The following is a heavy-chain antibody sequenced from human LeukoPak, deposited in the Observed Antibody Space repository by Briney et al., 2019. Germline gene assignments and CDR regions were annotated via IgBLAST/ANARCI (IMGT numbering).Heavy chain of an antibody. D-gene: IGHD3-16*02. V-gene: IGHV3-7*01. CDR2: IKEDGSNL. Sequence: PGGSLSLSFAASGFTFSSYWMGWVRKAPGKGLEWVANIKEDGSNLYYLDSVKGRFTISRDNAKNSLHLQMNSLRAEDTAVYFCARVICDYVWGSYRCHFDYWGQGTLVSVSS. CDR1: GFTFSSYW. CDR3: ARVICDYVWGSYRCHFDY. J-gene: IGHJ4*02.